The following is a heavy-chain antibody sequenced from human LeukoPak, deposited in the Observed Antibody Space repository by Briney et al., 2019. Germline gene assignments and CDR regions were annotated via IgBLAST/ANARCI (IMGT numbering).Heavy chain of an antibody. CDR3: ARYEWLRFADY. CDR2: INHSGST. D-gene: IGHD5-12*01. Sequence: SETLSLTCTVSGGSISSSSYYWSWIRQPPGKGLEWIGEINHSGSTNYNPSLKSRVTISVDTSKNQFSLKLSSVTAADTAVYYCARYEWLRFADYWGQGTLVTVSS. J-gene: IGHJ4*02. V-gene: IGHV4-39*07. CDR1: GGSISSSSYY.